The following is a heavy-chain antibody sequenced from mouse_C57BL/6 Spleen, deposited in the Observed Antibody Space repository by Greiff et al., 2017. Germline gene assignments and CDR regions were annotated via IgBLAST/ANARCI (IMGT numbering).Heavy chain of an antibody. CDR2: IHPNSGST. V-gene: IGHV1-64*01. J-gene: IGHJ4*01. CDR1: GFTFTSYC. Sequence: QVQLQQSGAELVTPGASVKLSCTASGFTFTSYCMHWVKQRPGQGLEWLGMIHPNSGSTNYTAKFKGKATLTADKSSSTAYMQLSSLTSEDSAVYYCARTRYAMDYWGQGTSVTVSS. CDR3: ARTRYAMDY.